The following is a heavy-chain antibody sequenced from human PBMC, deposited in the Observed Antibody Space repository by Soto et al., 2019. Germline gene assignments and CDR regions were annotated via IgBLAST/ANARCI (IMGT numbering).Heavy chain of an antibody. D-gene: IGHD2-2*01. Sequence: PGGSLRLSCAASGFTFRSYAMSWVRQAPGKGLEWVSAITNSGGDTYHADSVKGRFTISRDNSKNTLYMQMNSLTAEDTAVYYCAKGSASSRPYYFDHWGQGALVTVSS. CDR1: GFTFRSYA. V-gene: IGHV3-23*01. CDR3: AKGSASSRPYYFDH. J-gene: IGHJ4*02. CDR2: ITNSGGDT.